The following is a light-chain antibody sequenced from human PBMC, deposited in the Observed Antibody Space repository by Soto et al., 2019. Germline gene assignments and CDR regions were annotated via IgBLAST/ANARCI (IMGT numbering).Light chain of an antibody. CDR1: ETISTF. Sequence: DIQMTQSPSSLSLSVGDRFTMTCRSSETISTFLNWYQVKPGKAPKLLIYAASTLQDGVPSRFSGSGSGTDFTLTINSLQPEDFASYYCQQSYDISPITFGQGTRLEI. CDR2: AAS. V-gene: IGKV1-39*01. J-gene: IGKJ5*01. CDR3: QQSYDISPIT.